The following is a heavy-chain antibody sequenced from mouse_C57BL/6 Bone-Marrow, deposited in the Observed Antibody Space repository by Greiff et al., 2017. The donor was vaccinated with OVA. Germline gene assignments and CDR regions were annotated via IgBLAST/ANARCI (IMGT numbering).Heavy chain of an antibody. V-gene: IGHV1-69*01. D-gene: IGHD2-4*01. CDR3: AIHYDYVSC. J-gene: IGHJ3*01. CDR2: IDPSDSYT. CDR1: GYTFTSYW. Sequence: QVQLKQPGAELVMPGASVKLSCKASGYTFTSYWMHWVKQRPGQGLEWIGEIDPSDSYTNYNQKFKGKSTLTVDKSSSTAYMQLSSLTSEDSAVYYCAIHYDYVSCWGQGTLVTVSA.